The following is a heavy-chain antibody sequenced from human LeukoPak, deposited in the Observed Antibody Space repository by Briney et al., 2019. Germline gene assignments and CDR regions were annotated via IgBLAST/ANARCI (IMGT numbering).Heavy chain of an antibody. Sequence: ASVKVSCKASGYTFTSYGISWVRQAPGQGLEWMGWISAYNGNTNYAQKLQGRVTMTTDTSTSTAYMELRSLRSDDTAVYYCARDTMVRGVMVSYNWFAPWGKGPLVTVS. CDR1: GYTFTSYG. V-gene: IGHV1-18*01. CDR3: ARDTMVRGVMVSYNWFAP. CDR2: ISAYNGNT. J-gene: IGHJ5*02. D-gene: IGHD3-10*01.